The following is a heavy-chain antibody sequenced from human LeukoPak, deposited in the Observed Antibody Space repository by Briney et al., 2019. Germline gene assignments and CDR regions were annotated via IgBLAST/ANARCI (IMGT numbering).Heavy chain of an antibody. Sequence: ASVKVSCKASGYTFTSYYIHWVRQAPGQGLEWMGIIESRAERTTYAQRFQGRVTMTRDTSTGTVYMELSSLKSEDTAVYYCAKPRQRYFDWLPRDWGQGTLVTVSS. D-gene: IGHD3-9*01. CDR2: IESRAERT. V-gene: IGHV1-46*01. CDR1: GYTFTSYY. J-gene: IGHJ4*02. CDR3: AKPRQRYFDWLPRD.